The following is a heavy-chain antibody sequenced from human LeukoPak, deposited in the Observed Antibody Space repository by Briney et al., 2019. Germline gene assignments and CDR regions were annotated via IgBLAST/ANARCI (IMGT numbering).Heavy chain of an antibody. D-gene: IGHD3-22*01. CDR3: ARDKMYYYDSDGYYTHNRHFDF. Sequence: GASVKVSCKASGYTFTSYAMHWVRQAPGQRLEWMGWISAYNGKTKYAQKLQGRATMTTDTSTSTAYMELRSLRSDDTAVYYCARDKMYYYDSDGYYTHNRHFDFWGQGTLVTVSS. V-gene: IGHV1-18*01. CDR1: GYTFTSYA. CDR2: ISAYNGKT. J-gene: IGHJ4*02.